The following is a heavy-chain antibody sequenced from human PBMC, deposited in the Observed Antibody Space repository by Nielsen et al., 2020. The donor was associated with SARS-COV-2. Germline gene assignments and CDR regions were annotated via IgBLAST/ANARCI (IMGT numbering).Heavy chain of an antibody. J-gene: IGHJ4*02. CDR3: ARNSPYDSSGSHFDY. CDR2: IIPIFGTA. Sequence: SVKVSCKASGGTFSSYAISWVRQASGQGLEWMGGIIPIFGTANYAQKFQGRVTITADKSTSTAYMELSSLRSEDTAVYYCARNSPYDSSGSHFDYWGQGTLVTVAS. CDR1: GGTFSSYA. V-gene: IGHV1-69*06. D-gene: IGHD3-22*01.